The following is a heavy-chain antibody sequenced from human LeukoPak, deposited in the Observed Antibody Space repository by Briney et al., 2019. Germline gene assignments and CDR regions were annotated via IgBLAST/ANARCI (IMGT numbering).Heavy chain of an antibody. CDR1: GDSVSSGAYY. CDR2: IYYTGST. CDR3: ARVRHSSGYYGYVDY. V-gene: IGHV4-61*08. D-gene: IGHD6-19*01. J-gene: IGHJ4*02. Sequence: KSSETLSLTCTVSGDSVSSGAYYWHWIRQPPGKGLVCIGYIYYTGSTDYNPSLKSRVTISVDTSKNQFSLKLSSATAADTAVYYCARVRHSSGYYGYVDYWGQGTLVTVSS.